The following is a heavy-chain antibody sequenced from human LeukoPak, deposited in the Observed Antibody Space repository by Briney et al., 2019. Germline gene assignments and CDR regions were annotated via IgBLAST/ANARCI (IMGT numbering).Heavy chain of an antibody. CDR3: AKVSGYCSSTSCKVGDY. Sequence: GGSLRLSCAASGFTFSSYGMHWVRQAPGKGLEWVAFIRYDGSNKYYADSVKGRFTISRDNSKNTLYLQMNSLRAEDTAVYCCAKVSGYCSSTSCKVGDYWGQGPLVTVSS. D-gene: IGHD2-2*01. CDR1: GFTFSSYG. J-gene: IGHJ4*02. V-gene: IGHV3-30*02. CDR2: IRYDGSNK.